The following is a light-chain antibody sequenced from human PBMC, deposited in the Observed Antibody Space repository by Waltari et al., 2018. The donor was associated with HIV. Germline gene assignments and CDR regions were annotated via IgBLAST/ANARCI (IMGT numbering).Light chain of an antibody. V-gene: IGKV3-15*01. CDR3: QQYYAWPLT. CDR1: QSASSS. Sequence: EIVMTQSPATLSVSPGESATLSCRASQSASSSLAWYPQKPGQVPRFLSYGASTRATGIPTRFSGSGSVTEFTLTISSPQSEDFAVYYCQQYYAWPLTFGGGTKVEVK. J-gene: IGKJ4*01. CDR2: GAS.